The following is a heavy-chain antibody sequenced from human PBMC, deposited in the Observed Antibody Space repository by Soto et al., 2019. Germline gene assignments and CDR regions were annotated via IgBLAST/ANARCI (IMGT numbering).Heavy chain of an antibody. V-gene: IGHV4-34*02. CDR2: IQQGGGT. D-gene: IGHD4-17*01. Sequence: QVQVQQWGAGLLKPSETLSLTCAVYGGSFNPYYWSWVRQPPGKGLEWIAEIQQGGGTYYNPSLKSRIAISLDTSKSQFSLNLNSVNDAETAVYYCAIGQGRTNYWGQGSLVIVSS. CDR1: GGSFNPYY. J-gene: IGHJ4*02. CDR3: AIGQGRTNY.